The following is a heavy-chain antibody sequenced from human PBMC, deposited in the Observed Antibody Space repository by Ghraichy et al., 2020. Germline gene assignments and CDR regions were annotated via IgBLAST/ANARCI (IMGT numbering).Heavy chain of an antibody. CDR1: GFTFSSYA. V-gene: IGHV3-30*14. J-gene: IGHJ4*02. D-gene: IGHD3-16*02. Sequence: GGSLRLSCAASGFTFSSYAMHWVRQAPGGGLEWVAVISYDGSNKYYADSVKGRFTISRDNSKNTVYLQMNSLRAEDTARYFCARESIAWQYYFDYWGQGTPVTVSS. CDR3: ARESIAWQYYFDY. CDR2: ISYDGSNK.